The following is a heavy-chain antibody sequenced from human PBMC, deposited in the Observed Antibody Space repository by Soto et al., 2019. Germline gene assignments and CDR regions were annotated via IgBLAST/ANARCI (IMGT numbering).Heavy chain of an antibody. Sequence: QVQLQQWGAGLLKPSETLSLTCAVYGGSFSGYYWSWIRQPPGKGLEWIGEINHSGSTNYNPSLTRRLTISADPSNNQFSLKLSSVTAADTAVYYCAGGARPGYSSGWNWFDPWGQGTLVTVSS. CDR3: AGGARPGYSSGWNWFDP. CDR2: INHSGST. V-gene: IGHV4-34*01. J-gene: IGHJ5*02. CDR1: GGSFSGYY. D-gene: IGHD6-19*01.